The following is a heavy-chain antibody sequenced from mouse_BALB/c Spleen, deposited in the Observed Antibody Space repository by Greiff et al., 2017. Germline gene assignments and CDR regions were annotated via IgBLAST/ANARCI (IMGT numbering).Heavy chain of an antibody. D-gene: IGHD4-1*01. CDR2: ISSGGST. Sequence: EVQRVESGGGLVKPGGSLKLSCAASGFTFSSYAMSWVRQTPEKRLEWVASISSGGSTYYPDSVKGRFTISRDNARNILYLQMSSLRSEDTAMYYCARKGTGFDYWGQGTTLTVSS. CDR3: ARKGTGFDY. CDR1: GFTFSSYA. V-gene: IGHV5-6-5*01. J-gene: IGHJ2*01.